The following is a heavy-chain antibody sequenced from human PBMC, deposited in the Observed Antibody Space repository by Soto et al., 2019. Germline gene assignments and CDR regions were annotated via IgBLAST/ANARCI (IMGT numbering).Heavy chain of an antibody. V-gene: IGHV1-69*06. Sequence: QVQLVQSGAEVKKTGSSVKVSCKASGGTFSSYAISWVRLAHGQVLEWMGGILPIFGTATYAQKFKGRVTITEDKATRTAYMELSSLRAEDTAVYYCARADYYYCIDVWGQGTTVTVSS. CDR2: ILPIFGTA. CDR3: ARADYYYCIDV. CDR1: GGTFSSYA. J-gene: IGHJ6*02.